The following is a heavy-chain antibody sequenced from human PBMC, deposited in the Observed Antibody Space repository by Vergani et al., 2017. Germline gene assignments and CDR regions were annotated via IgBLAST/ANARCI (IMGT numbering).Heavy chain of an antibody. CDR1: GFTFSSYS. J-gene: IGHJ4*02. D-gene: IGHD4-11*01. CDR2: ISSSSSYI. CDR3: ARDRGHDYDY. Sequence: EVQLVESGGGLVKPGGSLRLSCAASGFTFSSYSMNWVRQAPGKGLEWVSSISSSSSYIYYADSVKGRFTIPRDNAKNSLYLQMNSLRAEDTAVYYCARDRGHDYDYGGQGTLVTVSS. V-gene: IGHV3-21*01.